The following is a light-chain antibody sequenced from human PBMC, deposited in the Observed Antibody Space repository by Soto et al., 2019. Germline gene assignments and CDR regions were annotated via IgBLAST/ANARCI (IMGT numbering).Light chain of an antibody. J-gene: IGKJ2*01. CDR2: DAS. Sequence: EIVLMQSPGSLSLSPGDIATLSCRASQNLSSNYLAWYQQKPGQAPRLLIYDASSRATGIPSRFSGSGSGTDFTLTISSLGPEDFAVYYCQHYVSTPYTFGQGTKVEIK. V-gene: IGKV3-20*01. CDR1: QNLSSNY. CDR3: QHYVSTPYT.